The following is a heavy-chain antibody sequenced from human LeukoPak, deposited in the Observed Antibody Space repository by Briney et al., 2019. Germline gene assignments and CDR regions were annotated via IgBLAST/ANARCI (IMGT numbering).Heavy chain of an antibody. D-gene: IGHD5-24*01. CDR1: GFTFSSYG. Sequence: GGSLRLSCAASGFTFSSYGMHWVRQAPGKGLEWVAVIWYDGSNKYYADSVKGRFTISRDNSKNTLYLQMNSLRAEDTAVYYCARQRRDGYNYLGYWGQGTLVTVSS. J-gene: IGHJ4*02. CDR2: IWYDGSNK. CDR3: ARQRRDGYNYLGY. V-gene: IGHV3-33*01.